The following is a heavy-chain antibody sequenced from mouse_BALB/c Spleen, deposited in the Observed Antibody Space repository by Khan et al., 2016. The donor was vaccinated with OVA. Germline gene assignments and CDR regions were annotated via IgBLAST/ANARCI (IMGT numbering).Heavy chain of an antibody. CDR3: TRSGDGSFAY. D-gene: IGHD2-3*01. J-gene: IGHJ3*01. V-gene: IGHV1-53*01. CDR2: INPSNGDT. Sequence: QVQLQQSGAELVKPGASVRLSCKASGYTFTSYYLYWVKQRPGQGLEWIGDINPSNGDTNFNEKFKSKATLTVDKSSSTAYIHLNSLTSEDSAVYYCTRSGDGSFAYWGQGTLVTVSA. CDR1: GYTFTSYY.